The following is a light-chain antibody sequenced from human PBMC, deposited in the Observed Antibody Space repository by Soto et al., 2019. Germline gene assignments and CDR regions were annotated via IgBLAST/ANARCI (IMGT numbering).Light chain of an antibody. CDR3: KSYAGSNTYV. J-gene: IGLJ1*01. V-gene: IGLV2-8*01. Sequence: QSALTQPPSASGSPGQSVTISCTGTKNDVGFYDFVSWYQHHPGKAPRLIIYEVVQRPSGVPDRFSVSKSGNTASLTVSGLQAADEADYFCKSYAGSNTYVFGSGTKVTVL. CDR2: EVV. CDR1: KNDVGFYDF.